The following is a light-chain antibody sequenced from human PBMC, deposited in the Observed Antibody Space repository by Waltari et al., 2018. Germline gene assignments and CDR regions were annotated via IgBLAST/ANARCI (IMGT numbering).Light chain of an antibody. Sequence: QSALTQPPSVSGSPGQSVTISCTVTNSDVGYFNRFTWYQKAPGTTPKLLIFEVTNRPSGVPDRFSGSKSGNTASLTISGLQADDETDYYCMSYTTSDTWVFGGGTKVTVL. CDR1: NSDVGYFNR. CDR2: EVT. CDR3: MSYTTSDTWV. V-gene: IGLV2-18*02. J-gene: IGLJ3*02.